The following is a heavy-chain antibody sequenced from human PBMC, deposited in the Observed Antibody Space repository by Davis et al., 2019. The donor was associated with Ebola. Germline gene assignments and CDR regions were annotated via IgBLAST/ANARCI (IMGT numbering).Heavy chain of an antibody. CDR2: VTSTGST. CDR3: AKSITLFGTVARWGHNAYDP. J-gene: IGHJ5*02. CDR1: GGSFRGDY. V-gene: IGHV4-34*01. Sequence: PSETLSLTCGVYGGSFRGDYWSWIRQSPGKGLEWIGEVTSTGSTNYEPSLQSRVTISLDTSNNQLSLSLKSVTAADTAMYYCAKSITLFGTVARWGHNAYDPWGQGTLVIVSS. D-gene: IGHD3-3*01.